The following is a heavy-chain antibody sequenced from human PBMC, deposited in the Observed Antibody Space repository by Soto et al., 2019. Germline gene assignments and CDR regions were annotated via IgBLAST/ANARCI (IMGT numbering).Heavy chain of an antibody. CDR2: ISGSGGST. CDR3: AKFGSGWYNYYYYMDV. Sequence: PGGSLRLSCAASGFTFSSYAMSWVRQAPGKGLEWVSAISGSGGSTYYADSVKGRFTISRDNSKNTLYLQMNSLRAEDTAVYYCAKFGSGWYNYYYYMDVWGKGTTVTVSS. CDR1: GFTFSSYA. V-gene: IGHV3-23*01. D-gene: IGHD6-19*01. J-gene: IGHJ6*03.